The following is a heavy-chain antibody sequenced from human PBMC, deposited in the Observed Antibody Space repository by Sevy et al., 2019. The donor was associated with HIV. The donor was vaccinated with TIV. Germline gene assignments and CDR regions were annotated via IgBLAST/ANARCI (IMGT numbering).Heavy chain of an antibody. V-gene: IGHV1-24*01. Sequence: ASVKVSCKVSGYTLTQLSMHWVRQAPGKGLEWMGSFDPEDGEILYAQKFQGRVTMTEDTSTDTAYMGLSSLRSEDTAVYYCATTKDYYDSSASPFDYWGQGTLVTVSS. J-gene: IGHJ4*02. D-gene: IGHD3-22*01. CDR1: GYTLTQLS. CDR2: FDPEDGEI. CDR3: ATTKDYYDSSASPFDY.